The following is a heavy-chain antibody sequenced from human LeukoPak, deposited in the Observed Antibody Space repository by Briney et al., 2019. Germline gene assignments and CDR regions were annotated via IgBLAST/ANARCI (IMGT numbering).Heavy chain of an antibody. J-gene: IGHJ5*02. CDR1: GVTFSSYN. D-gene: IGHD6-13*01. Sequence: TGGSLRLSCAVSGVTFSSYNMNWVRQAPGKGLEWVSSINNSSSYIYYADSVRGGFTISRNNDKNSLYLQMNSLRAEDTAVYYCARGSWYPYNWFDPWGQGTLVTVSS. CDR2: INNSSSYI. V-gene: IGHV3-21*01. CDR3: ARGSWYPYNWFDP.